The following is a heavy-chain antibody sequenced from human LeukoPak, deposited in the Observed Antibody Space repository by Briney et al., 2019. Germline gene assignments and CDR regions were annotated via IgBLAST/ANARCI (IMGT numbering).Heavy chain of an antibody. V-gene: IGHV4-59*01. CDR3: ARASPNYYDSSGYKADAFDI. J-gene: IGHJ3*02. CDR2: IYSSGST. CDR1: GVSMTGYY. D-gene: IGHD3-22*01. Sequence: SETLSLICSVSGVSMTGYYWSWIRQAPGKAPEWIGYIYSSGSTNYNPSLNSRVTMSLDASKNQFSLKLTFVTAADTAVYYCARASPNYYDSSGYKADAFDIWGQGTMVTVS.